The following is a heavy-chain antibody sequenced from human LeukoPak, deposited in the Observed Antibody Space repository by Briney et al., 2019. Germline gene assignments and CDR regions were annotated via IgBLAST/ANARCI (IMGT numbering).Heavy chain of an antibody. V-gene: IGHV4-59*12. J-gene: IGHJ4*02. CDR1: GGSISSYY. Sequence: TSETLSLTCTVSGGSISSYYWSWIRQPPGKGLEWIGYIYYSGSTNYNPSLKSRVTISVDTSKNQFSLKLSSVTAADTAVYYCARDSSGWCDVRGGYDYWGQGTLVTVSS. CDR3: ARDSSGWCDVRGGYDY. CDR2: IYYSGST. D-gene: IGHD6-19*01.